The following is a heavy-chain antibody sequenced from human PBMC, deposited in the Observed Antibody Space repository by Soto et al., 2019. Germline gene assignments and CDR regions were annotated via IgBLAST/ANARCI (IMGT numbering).Heavy chain of an antibody. CDR2: TVPIYGIE. V-gene: IGHV1-69*01. CDR1: GGTFIDYA. J-gene: IGHJ4*02. D-gene: IGHD3-22*01. Sequence: QVQLVQSGAEVKKPGSSVRVSCEASGGTFIDYAFSWVRQAPGQGLEWRGGTVPIYGIEDYAQKFQGRIIITAVASTRTAYMELTSLRSEDTAVYYCAGTYDTSGYYPYYFEYWWQGTLVTVSS. CDR3: AGTYDTSGYYPYYFEY.